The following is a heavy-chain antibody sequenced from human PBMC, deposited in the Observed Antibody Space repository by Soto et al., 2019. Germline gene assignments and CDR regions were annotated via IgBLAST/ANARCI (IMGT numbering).Heavy chain of an antibody. D-gene: IGHD6-13*01. J-gene: IGHJ6*02. CDR3: ARPYSNRWSIFYGLDV. V-gene: IGHV3-48*02. Sequence: EVQLVESGGRLVQPGGSLRLSCAASGFTFSTYSMNWVRQAPGKGLEWISYISSSSDIIYYADSVKGRFTISRDNAKNSLSLQMNSLRDEDTAVYYCARPYSNRWSIFYGLDVWGQGTTFTVSS. CDR1: GFTFSTYS. CDR2: ISSSSDII.